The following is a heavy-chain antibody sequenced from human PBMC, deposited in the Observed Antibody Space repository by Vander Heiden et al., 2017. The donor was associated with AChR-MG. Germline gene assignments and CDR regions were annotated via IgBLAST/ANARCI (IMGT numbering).Heavy chain of an antibody. CDR2: ISSSGGDT. D-gene: IGHD3-3*01. J-gene: IGHJ4*02. CDR3: AKKNPGVAPFDY. V-gene: IGHV3-23*01. CDR1: GFPFSSYA. Sequence: EVQLLESGGGLVQPGGSLRPSCAASGFPFSSYAMSWVRQAPGKGLEWVSGISSSGGDTPYADSVKGRFTISRDNSKNTLYLQMNSLRAEDTAVYYCAKKNPGVAPFDYWGQGTLVTVSS.